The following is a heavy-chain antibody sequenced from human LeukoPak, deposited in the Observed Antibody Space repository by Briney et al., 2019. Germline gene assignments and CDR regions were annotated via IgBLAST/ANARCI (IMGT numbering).Heavy chain of an antibody. V-gene: IGHV3-30-3*01. CDR2: ISYDGSNK. CDR1: GFTFSSYA. Sequence: PGGSLRLSCAASGFTFSSYAMHWVRQAPGKGLEWVAVISYDGSNKYYADSVKGRFTISRDNSKNTLYLQMNSLRAEDTAVYYCARSDTAMVLEFDYWGQGTLVTVSS. CDR3: ARSDTAMVLEFDY. D-gene: IGHD5-18*01. J-gene: IGHJ4*02.